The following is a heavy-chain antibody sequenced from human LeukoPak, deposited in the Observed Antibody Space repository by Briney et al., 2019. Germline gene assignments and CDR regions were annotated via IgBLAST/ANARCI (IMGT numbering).Heavy chain of an antibody. CDR3: ARNGDYDSMYYFDY. V-gene: IGHV4-61*01. Sequence: SETLSLTCTVSGYSISSGYYWGWIRQPPGKGLEWIGYIYYSGSTNYNPSLKSRVTISVDTSKNQFSLKLSSVTAADTAVYYCARNGDYDSMYYFDYWGQGTLVTVSS. CDR1: GYSISSGYY. J-gene: IGHJ4*02. CDR2: IYYSGST. D-gene: IGHD3-3*01.